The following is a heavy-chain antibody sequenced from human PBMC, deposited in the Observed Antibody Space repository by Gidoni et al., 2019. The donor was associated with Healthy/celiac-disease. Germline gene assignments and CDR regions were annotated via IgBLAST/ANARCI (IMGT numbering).Heavy chain of an antibody. CDR3: AKAGFPMWAGWFDP. J-gene: IGHJ5*02. D-gene: IGHD1-26*01. CDR1: GFTFDDYA. V-gene: IGHV3-9*01. CDR2: ISWNSGSI. Sequence: EVQLVESGGGLVQPGRSLRLSCAASGFTFDDYAMHWVRQAPGKGLEWVSGISWNSGSIGYADSVKGRFTISRDNAKNSLYLQMNSLRAEDTALYYCAKAGFPMWAGWFDPWGQGTLVTVSS.